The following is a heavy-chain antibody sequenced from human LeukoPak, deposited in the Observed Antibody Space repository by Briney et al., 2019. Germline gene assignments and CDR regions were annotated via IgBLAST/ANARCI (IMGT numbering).Heavy chain of an antibody. D-gene: IGHD3-10*01. J-gene: IGHJ6*02. CDR2: IKQDGSEK. Sequence: PGGSLRLSCAASGFTFSSYWMSWVRQAPGKGLEWVANIKQDGSEKYYVDSVKGRFTISRDNAKNSLYLQMNSLRAEDTAVYYCAREAFTMVRGRIGMDVWGQGTTVTVSS. CDR3: AREAFTMVRGRIGMDV. CDR1: GFTFSSYW. V-gene: IGHV3-7*01.